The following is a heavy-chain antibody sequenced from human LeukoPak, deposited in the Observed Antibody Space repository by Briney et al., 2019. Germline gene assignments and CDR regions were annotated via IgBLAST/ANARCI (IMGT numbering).Heavy chain of an antibody. Sequence: PSETLSLTCTVSGGSISSYYWSWIRQPAGKGLEWIGRIYTSGSTNYNPSLKSRVTMSVGTSKNQFSLKLSSVTAADTAVYYCAREMYYDILTGVYYYYYMDVWGKGTTVTISS. CDR2: IYTSGST. D-gene: IGHD3-9*01. CDR3: AREMYYDILTGVYYYYYMDV. J-gene: IGHJ6*03. CDR1: GGSISSYY. V-gene: IGHV4-4*07.